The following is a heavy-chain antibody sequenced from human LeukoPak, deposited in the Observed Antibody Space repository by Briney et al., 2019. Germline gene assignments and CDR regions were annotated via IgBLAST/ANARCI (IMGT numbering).Heavy chain of an antibody. CDR1: GFTFSSYS. CDR2: ISSSSSYI. J-gene: IGHJ5*02. V-gene: IGHV3-21*04. D-gene: IGHD6-13*01. CDR3: ARALYSGNQRNWFDP. Sequence: GGSLRLSCAASGFTFSSYSMNWVRQAPGKGLEWVSSISSSSSYIYYADSVKGRFTISRDNAKNSLYLQMNSLRAEDTAVYYCARALYSGNQRNWFDPWGQGTLVTASS.